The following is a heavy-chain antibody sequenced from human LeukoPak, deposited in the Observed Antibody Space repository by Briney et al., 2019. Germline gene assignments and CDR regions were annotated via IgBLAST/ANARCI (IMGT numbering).Heavy chain of an antibody. CDR1: GGSISSYY. J-gene: IGHJ6*03. V-gene: IGHV4-4*07. CDR3: ARLTKYCSSTSCYRYYYYYMDV. D-gene: IGHD2-2*01. CDR2: IYTSGST. Sequence: SETLSLTCTVSGGSISSYYWSWIRQPAGKGLEWIGRIYTSGSTNYNPSLKSRVTMSVDTSKNQFSLKLSSVTAADTAVYYCARLTKYCSSTSCYRYYYYYMDVWGKGTTVTVSS.